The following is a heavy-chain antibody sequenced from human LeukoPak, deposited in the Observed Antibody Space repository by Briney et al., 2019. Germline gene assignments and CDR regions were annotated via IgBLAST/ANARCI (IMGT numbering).Heavy chain of an antibody. D-gene: IGHD1-1*01. CDR3: AKASRYDAFDI. CDR1: GFTFSSYA. V-gene: IGHV3-23*01. J-gene: IGHJ3*02. Sequence: GGSLRLSCAASGFTFSSYAMSWVRQAPGKGLEWVSAISGSGGSTYYADSVKGRFTISRDNSKNTLYLQMTRLRAEVTAVYSCAKASRYDAFDIWGQGTMVTVSS. CDR2: ISGSGGST.